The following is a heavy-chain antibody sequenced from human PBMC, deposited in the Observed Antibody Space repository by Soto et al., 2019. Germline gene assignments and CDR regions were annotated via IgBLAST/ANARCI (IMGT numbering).Heavy chain of an antibody. J-gene: IGHJ5*02. CDR1: GGSFSGYY. D-gene: IGHD3-3*01. Sequence: SETLSLTCAVYGGSFSGYYWSWIRQPPGKGLEWIGEINHSGSTNYNPSLKSRVTISVDTSKNQFSLKLSSVTAADTAVYYCASVFTGYDFRSGYYTWFDPWGQGPLVTVSS. CDR3: ASVFTGYDFRSGYYTWFDP. CDR2: INHSGST. V-gene: IGHV4-34*01.